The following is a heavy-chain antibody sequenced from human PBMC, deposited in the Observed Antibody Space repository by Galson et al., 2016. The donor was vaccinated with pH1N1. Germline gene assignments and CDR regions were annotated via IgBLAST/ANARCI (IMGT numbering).Heavy chain of an antibody. CDR1: GGSLSLNY. V-gene: IGHV4-4*09. Sequence: SETLSLTCTVSGGSLSLNYWSWIRQPPGKGLEWIGYIFSSGNTNYNPSLKSRVTISVDTSKNQFSLKVSSVTAADTAVYYCAKGHNTYFDPWGQGTLVTVSS. CDR3: AKGHNTYFDP. D-gene: IGHD1-1*01. CDR2: IFSSGNT. J-gene: IGHJ5*02.